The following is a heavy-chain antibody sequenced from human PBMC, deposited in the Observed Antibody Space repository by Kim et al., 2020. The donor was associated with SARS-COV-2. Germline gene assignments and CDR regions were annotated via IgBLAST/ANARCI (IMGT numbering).Heavy chain of an antibody. J-gene: IGHJ4*02. V-gene: IGHV4-59*01. D-gene: IGHD5-18*01. CDR3: ASYTAMVSFDY. Sequence: TSNPSLKSRVTISVDTSKNQFSLKLSSVTAADTAVYYCASYTAMVSFDYWGQGTLVTVSS.